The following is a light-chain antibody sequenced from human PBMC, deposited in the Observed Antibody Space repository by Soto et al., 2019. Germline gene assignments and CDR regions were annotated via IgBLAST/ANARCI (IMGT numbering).Light chain of an antibody. J-gene: IGKJ2*01. CDR2: GAS. CDR3: QIRVYT. V-gene: IGKV3-20*01. Sequence: EIVLTQSPGTLSLSPGERATLSCRASQSVSSSYLAWYQQKPGQAPRLLIYGASSRATGIPDRFRGSGSGTDFALTISRLEPEDFGVYYCQIRVYTFGQGTKLEIK. CDR1: QSVSSSY.